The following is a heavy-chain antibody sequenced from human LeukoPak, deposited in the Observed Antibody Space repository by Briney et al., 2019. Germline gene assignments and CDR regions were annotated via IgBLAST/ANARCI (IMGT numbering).Heavy chain of an antibody. CDR1: GFTFSSYG. J-gene: IGHJ4*02. CDR3: ARVGYNSGWYEY. V-gene: IGHV3-33*01. CDR2: IWEDGSNV. Sequence: PGGSLRLSCAASGFTFSSYGMHWVRQAPGKGLEWVAVIWEDGSNVNYADSVKGRFTISGDNSKNTLYLQMNSLRAEDTAVYYCARVGYNSGWYEYWGQGALVTVSS. D-gene: IGHD6-19*01.